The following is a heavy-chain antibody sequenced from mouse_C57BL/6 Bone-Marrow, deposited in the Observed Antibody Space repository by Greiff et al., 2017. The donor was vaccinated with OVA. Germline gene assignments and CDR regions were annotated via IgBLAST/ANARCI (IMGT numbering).Heavy chain of an antibody. Sequence: VQLQQSGPELVKPGASVKISCKASGYSFTGYYMNWVKQSPEKSLEWIGEINPSTGGTTSNQKFKAKATLTVDKSSSTAYMQLKSLTSEDSAVYYCARRSAYWYFDVWGTGTTVTVSS. CDR2: INPSTGGT. V-gene: IGHV1-42*01. CDR1: GYSFTGYY. CDR3: ARRSAYWYFDV. J-gene: IGHJ1*03. D-gene: IGHD6-1*01.